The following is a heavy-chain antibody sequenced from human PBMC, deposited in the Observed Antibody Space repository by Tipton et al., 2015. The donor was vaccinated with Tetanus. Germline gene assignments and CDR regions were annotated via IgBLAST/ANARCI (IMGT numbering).Heavy chain of an antibody. V-gene: IGHV4-31*03. CDR3: ARASQRTFEF. J-gene: IGHJ4*02. CDR1: GGSINSGGYF. D-gene: IGHD5-18*01. Sequence: LRLSCSVSGGSINSGGYFWNWIRQQPGKGPEWIGYIYYSGDTFYNPSLKSRVTISVDTSKNQFSLNLRSVTAADTAVYYCARASQRTFEFWGQGTLVAVSS. CDR2: IYYSGDT.